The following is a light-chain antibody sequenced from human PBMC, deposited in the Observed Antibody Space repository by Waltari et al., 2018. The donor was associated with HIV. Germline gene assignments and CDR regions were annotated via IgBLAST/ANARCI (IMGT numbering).Light chain of an antibody. CDR2: KAS. Sequence: DIQMTQSPSTLSASVGDRVTIPCRASQSISSWLAWYQQKPGKAPKLLIYKASSLESGVPSRFSGSGSGTVFTLTISSLQPDDFATYYCQQYNSYPYTFGQGTKLEIK. J-gene: IGKJ2*01. CDR1: QSISSW. V-gene: IGKV1-5*03. CDR3: QQYNSYPYT.